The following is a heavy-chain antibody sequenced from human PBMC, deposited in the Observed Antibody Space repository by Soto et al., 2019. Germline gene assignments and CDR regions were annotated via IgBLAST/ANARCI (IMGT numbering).Heavy chain of an antibody. CDR2: IWYDGSNK. Sequence: PGGSLRLSCAASGFTFSSYGMHWVRQAPGKGLEWVAVIWYDGSNKYYADSVKGRFTISRDNSKDTLYLQMNSLRAEDTAVYYCASSEGGAYYYYGMDVWGQGTTVTVSS. J-gene: IGHJ6*02. CDR1: GFTFSSYG. D-gene: IGHD1-26*01. V-gene: IGHV3-33*01. CDR3: ASSEGGAYYYYGMDV.